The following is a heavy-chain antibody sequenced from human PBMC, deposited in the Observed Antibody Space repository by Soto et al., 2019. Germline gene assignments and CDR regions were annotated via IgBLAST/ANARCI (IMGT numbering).Heavy chain of an antibody. CDR1: GGTFSNYA. CDR2: IIPIFGAA. CDR3: ARGGRTGYTFGKIDL. V-gene: IGHV1-69*01. J-gene: IGHJ5*02. D-gene: IGHD5-18*01. Sequence: QVQLVQSGAEVKKPGSSVRVSCKASGGTFSNYAFSWVRQAPGQGLECMGGIIPIFGAATYAQKFRDRLTITADESASTIYMELSSLTSEDTDIYYCARGGRTGYTFGKIDLWGHGTGVTVSS.